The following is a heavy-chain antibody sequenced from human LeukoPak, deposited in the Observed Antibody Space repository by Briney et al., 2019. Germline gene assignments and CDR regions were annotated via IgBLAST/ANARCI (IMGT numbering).Heavy chain of an antibody. J-gene: IGHJ4*02. CDR1: GGSISSYY. D-gene: IGHD4-17*01. V-gene: IGHV4-59*01. CDR2: IYYSGST. Sequence: SETLSLTCTVSGGSISSYYWSWIRQPPGKGLEWIGYIYYSGSTNYNPSLKSRVTISVDTSKNQFSLKLSSVTAADTAVYYCARDDYGDYTLDYWGQGTLVTVSS. CDR3: ARDDYGDYTLDY.